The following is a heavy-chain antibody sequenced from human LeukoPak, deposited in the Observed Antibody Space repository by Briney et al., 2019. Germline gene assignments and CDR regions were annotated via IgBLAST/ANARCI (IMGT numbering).Heavy chain of an antibody. J-gene: IGHJ5*02. CDR3: ARGGYYGSGNDFRFDP. Sequence: SETLSLTCPVSGGSFSSYYWSWIRQPPGKGLEWIGYIYYSGSTIYNPSLKSRVTISVDTSKNQFSLKLSSVTAADTAVYYCARGGYYGSGNDFRFDPWGQGTLVTVSS. D-gene: IGHD3-10*01. CDR2: IYYSGST. CDR1: GGSFSSYY. V-gene: IGHV4-59*01.